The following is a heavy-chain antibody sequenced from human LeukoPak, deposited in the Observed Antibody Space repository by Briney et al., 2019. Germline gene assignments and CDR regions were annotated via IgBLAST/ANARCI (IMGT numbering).Heavy chain of an antibody. CDR2: ISGSGGET. CDR1: GFTFSNYA. D-gene: IGHD3-10*01. V-gene: IGHV3-23*01. J-gene: IGHJ5*02. CDR3: AKDSVLLPAGWSDP. Sequence: GGSLRLSCAASGFTFSNYAMNWVRQAPGKGLEWVSAISGSGGETHHADSVKGRFTISRDNSKNTLYLQMNNLRAEDTAVYYCAKDSVLLPAGWSDPWGQGTLVTVSS.